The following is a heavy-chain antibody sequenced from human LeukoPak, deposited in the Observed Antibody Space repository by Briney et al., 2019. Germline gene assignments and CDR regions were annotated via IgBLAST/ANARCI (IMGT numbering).Heavy chain of an antibody. Sequence: GGSLRLSCAASGFTFSSYAMTWVRQAPGKGLEWVSAISGSGGSTYYADSVKGRFTISRDNSKNTLYLQMNSLRAEDTAVYYCARDRDNWISYFDYWGQGTLVTVSS. D-gene: IGHD1-20*01. CDR3: ARDRDNWISYFDY. CDR2: ISGSGGST. J-gene: IGHJ4*02. V-gene: IGHV3-23*01. CDR1: GFTFSSYA.